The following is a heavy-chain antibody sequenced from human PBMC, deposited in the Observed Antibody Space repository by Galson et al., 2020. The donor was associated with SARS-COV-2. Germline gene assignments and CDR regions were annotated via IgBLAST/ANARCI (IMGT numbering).Heavy chain of an antibody. CDR3: ARDGEQLVSPGHTNWCDP. V-gene: IGHV3-21*01. D-gene: IGHD6-6*01. CDR1: GFTFKTYS. Sequence: GGSLRLSCAASGFTFKTYSMNWVRQAPGKGLEWVSSISGLSTYIYYADSVKGRFTISRDNAKNSLYLQMNSLRGEDTAVYYCARDGEQLVSPGHTNWCDPWGQGTLVTVSS. J-gene: IGHJ5*02. CDR2: ISGLSTYI.